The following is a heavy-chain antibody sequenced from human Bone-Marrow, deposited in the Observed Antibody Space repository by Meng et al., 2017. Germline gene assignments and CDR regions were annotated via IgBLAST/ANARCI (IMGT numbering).Heavy chain of an antibody. D-gene: IGHD3-22*01. Sequence: GESLKISCAASGFTFSSYWMSWVRQAPGKGLEWVANIKQDGSEKYYVDSVKGRFTISRDNAKNSLYLQMNSLRAEDTAVYYCARGPVDSSGYYYADCWFEPWGQGTLVTVSS. V-gene: IGHV3-7*01. J-gene: IGHJ5*02. CDR3: ARGPVDSSGYYYADCWFEP. CDR1: GFTFSSYW. CDR2: IKQDGSEK.